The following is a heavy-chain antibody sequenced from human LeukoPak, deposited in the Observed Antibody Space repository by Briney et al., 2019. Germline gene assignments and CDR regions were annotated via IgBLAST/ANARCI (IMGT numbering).Heavy chain of an antibody. J-gene: IGHJ4*02. Sequence: GGSLRLSCAASGFTFSSYAMNWVRQAPGKGLEWVSYISTGSSTTYYADSVKGRFTISRDNVENSLYLQMNSLRDEDTAVYYCARVAAGYSVNYFDYWGQGTLVTVSS. CDR2: ISTGSSTT. D-gene: IGHD4-23*01. V-gene: IGHV3-48*02. CDR1: GFTFSSYA. CDR3: ARVAAGYSVNYFDY.